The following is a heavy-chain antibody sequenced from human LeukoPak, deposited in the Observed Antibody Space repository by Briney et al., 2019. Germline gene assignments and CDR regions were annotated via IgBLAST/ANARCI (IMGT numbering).Heavy chain of an antibody. CDR1: GFTFSRYW. J-gene: IGHJ6*02. Sequence: GGSLRLSCGASGFTFSRYWMHWVRQAPGKGLEWVSVIYSGGSTYYADSVKGRFTISRDNSKNTLYLQMNSLRAEDTAVYYCARKNYGMDVWGQGTTVTVSS. V-gene: IGHV3-66*01. CDR2: IYSGGST. CDR3: ARKNYGMDV.